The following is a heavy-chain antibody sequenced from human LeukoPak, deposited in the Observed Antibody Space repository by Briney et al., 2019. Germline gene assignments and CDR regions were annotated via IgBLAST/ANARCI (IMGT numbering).Heavy chain of an antibody. D-gene: IGHD6-19*01. V-gene: IGHV4-59*01. CDR1: GGSISSYY. Sequence: SETLSLTCAVYGGSISSYYWSWIRQPPGKGLEWIGYIYYSGSTNYNPSLKSRVTISVDTSKNQFYLKLSSVTAADTAVYYCARERVAVAGNWFDPWGQGTLVTVSS. J-gene: IGHJ5*02. CDR2: IYYSGST. CDR3: ARERVAVAGNWFDP.